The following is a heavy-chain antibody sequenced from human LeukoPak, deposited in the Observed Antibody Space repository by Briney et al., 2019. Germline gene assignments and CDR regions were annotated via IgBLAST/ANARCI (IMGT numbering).Heavy chain of an antibody. J-gene: IGHJ4*02. CDR1: GFTFSSYS. D-gene: IGHD6-6*01. V-gene: IGHV3-21*01. CDR3: ARWCSELYSSSSCDY. CDR2: ISSSSSYI. Sequence: GGSLRLSCAASGFTFSSYSMNWVRQAPGKGLEWVSSISSSSSYIYYADSVKGRFTISRDNAKNSLYLQMNSLRAEDTAVYYCARWCSELYSSSSCDYWGQGTLVTVSS.